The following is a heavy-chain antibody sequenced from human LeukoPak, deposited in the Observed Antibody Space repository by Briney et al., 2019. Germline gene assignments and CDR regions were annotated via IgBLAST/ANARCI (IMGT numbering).Heavy chain of an antibody. Sequence: ASVKVSCKASGYTFTGYYMHWVRQAPAQGLEWMGWINPNSGGTNYAQKFQGRVTMTRDTSISTAYMELSRLRSDDTAVYYCARTYYYDSSGYYYGYWGQGTLVTVSS. CDR2: INPNSGGT. CDR1: GYTFTGYY. V-gene: IGHV1-2*02. CDR3: ARTYYYDSSGYYYGY. J-gene: IGHJ4*02. D-gene: IGHD3-22*01.